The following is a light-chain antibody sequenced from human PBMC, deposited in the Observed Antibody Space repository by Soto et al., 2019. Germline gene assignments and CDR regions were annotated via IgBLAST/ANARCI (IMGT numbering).Light chain of an antibody. J-gene: IGKJ1*01. V-gene: IGKV1-5*03. CDR2: KAS. Sequence: DIQMTQSPSTLSGSVGDRVTITCRASQTISSWLAWYQQKPGKAPKLLIYKASTLKSWVPSRFSGSGSGTEFTLTISSLQPDDFATYYCQHYNSYSEAFGHGTKV. CDR3: QHYNSYSEA. CDR1: QTISSW.